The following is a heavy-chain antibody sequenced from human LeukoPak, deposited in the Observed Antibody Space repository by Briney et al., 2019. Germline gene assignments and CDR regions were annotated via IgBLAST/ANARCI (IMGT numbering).Heavy chain of an antibody. CDR3: ARVGYCSSSTCRNYFDY. D-gene: IGHD2-2*01. CDR1: GFPLSGYR. CDR2: ITGSTNYI. V-gene: IGHV3-21*01. J-gene: IGHJ4*02. Sequence: RGSLRHSCAASGFPLSGYRMNWVRQAPGKGLEWVSSITGSTNYIYYADSVKGRLTISRDNAKDSLYLQMNSLRAEDTAVYYCARVGYCSSSTCRNYFDYWGQGTLVTVSS.